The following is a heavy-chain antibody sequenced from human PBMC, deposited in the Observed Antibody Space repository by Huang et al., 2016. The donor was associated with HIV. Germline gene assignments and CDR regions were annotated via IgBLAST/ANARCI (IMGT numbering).Heavy chain of an antibody. CDR1: GFTFSSFA. Sequence: QVQLVESGGGVVQPGRSLRLSCAASGFTFSSFAMHWVRQAPGKGLEWVAVISYDGSNKYYADSVEGRFTISRDNSKNTLYLQMNSLRAEDTAVYYCARDWGWLRLDLTFDYWGQGALVTVSS. CDR3: ARDWGWLRLDLTFDY. J-gene: IGHJ4*02. V-gene: IGHV3-30-3*01. CDR2: ISYDGSNK. D-gene: IGHD5-12*01.